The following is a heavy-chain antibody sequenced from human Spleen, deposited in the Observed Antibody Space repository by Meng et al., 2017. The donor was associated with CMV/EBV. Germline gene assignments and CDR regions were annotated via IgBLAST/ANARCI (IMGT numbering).Heavy chain of an antibody. CDR3: ARARKYSGYYSFRY. CDR1: GYTFSNYG. V-gene: IGHV1-18*01. D-gene: IGHD5-12*01. Sequence: QVQLVQSGAEVRKPGASVKVSCRAAGYTFSNYGINWVRQAPGQGLEWMGWISTDNGNTIYAQKLQGRVTMTTDTSTGTGYLELRSLTSDDTAVYYCARARKYSGYYSFRYWGQGTLVTVSS. CDR2: ISTDNGNT. J-gene: IGHJ4*02.